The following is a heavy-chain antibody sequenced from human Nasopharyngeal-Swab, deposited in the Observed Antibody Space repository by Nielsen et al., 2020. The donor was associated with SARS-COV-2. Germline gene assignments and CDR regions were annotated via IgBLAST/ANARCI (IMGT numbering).Heavy chain of an antibody. D-gene: IGHD2-2*01. J-gene: IGHJ4*02. V-gene: IGHV7-4-1*02. Sequence: ASVKVSCKASGYTFTSYAMNWVRQAPGQGLEWMGWINTSTGNPTYAQGFTGRFVFSLDTSVSTAYLQISSLKAEDTAVYYCARDLGVVVPERADYWGQGTLVTVSS. CDR1: GYTFTSYA. CDR2: INTSTGNP. CDR3: ARDLGVVVPERADY.